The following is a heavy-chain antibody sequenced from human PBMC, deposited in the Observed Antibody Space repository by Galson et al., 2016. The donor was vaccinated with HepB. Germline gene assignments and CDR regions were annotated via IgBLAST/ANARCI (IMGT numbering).Heavy chain of an antibody. V-gene: IGHV3-23*01. J-gene: IGHJ4*02. CDR1: GFTFSNYA. D-gene: IGHD2-15*01. CDR2: IGGSGGGT. Sequence: LRLSCAVSGFTFSNYAMSWVRQAPGKGLEWVSSIGGSGGGTYQADSVKGRFTISRDNSKNTVYLQMNSLRAEDTAVYYCAKDVGSWYLLLSHYFDYWGQGTLVTVSS. CDR3: AKDVGSWYLLLSHYFDY.